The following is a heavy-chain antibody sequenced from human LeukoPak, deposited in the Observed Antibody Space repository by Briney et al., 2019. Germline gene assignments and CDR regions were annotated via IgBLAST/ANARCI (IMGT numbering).Heavy chain of an antibody. V-gene: IGHV3-48*01. CDR1: GFTFSSYS. CDR2: ISSSSSTI. CDR3: ARDQVAVPRLIVVVVAATPDYYYGMDV. J-gene: IGHJ6*02. D-gene: IGHD2-15*01. Sequence: GGSLRLSCAASGFTFSSYSMNWVRQAPGKGLEWVSYISSSSSTIYYADSVKGRFTISRDNAKNSLYPQMNSLRAEDTAVYYCARDQVAVPRLIVVVVAATPDYYYGMDVWGQGTTVTVSS.